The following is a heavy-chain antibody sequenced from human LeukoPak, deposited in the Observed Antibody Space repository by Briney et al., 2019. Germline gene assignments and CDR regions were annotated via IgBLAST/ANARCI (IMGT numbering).Heavy chain of an antibody. J-gene: IGHJ4*02. V-gene: IGHV4-30-4*01. Sequence: PSQTLSLTCTVSGGSISSGGYYWSWIRQSPEKGLEWIAYINYSGIAYYNPSLESRVTISVDTSRNQFSLKLRSVTAADTAVYYCARVVPIVSTAYYFDYWGQGTLVTVSS. CDR1: GGSISSGGYY. CDR3: ARVVPIVSTAYYFDY. CDR2: INYSGIA. D-gene: IGHD5/OR15-5a*01.